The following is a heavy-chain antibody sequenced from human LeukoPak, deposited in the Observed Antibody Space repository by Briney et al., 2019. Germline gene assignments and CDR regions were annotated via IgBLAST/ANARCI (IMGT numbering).Heavy chain of an antibody. CDR2: VSGSGDST. Sequence: GGSLRLSCAASGFTFSSYAMSWVRQAPGKGLEWVSTVSGSGDSTFYAGSVKGRFTISRDNSKNTLYLQMNSLRAEDTAVYFCAKNYKYILTGYYSDSWGQGTLVTVSS. V-gene: IGHV3-23*01. D-gene: IGHD3-9*01. CDR1: GFTFSSYA. CDR3: AKNYKYILTGYYSDS. J-gene: IGHJ4*02.